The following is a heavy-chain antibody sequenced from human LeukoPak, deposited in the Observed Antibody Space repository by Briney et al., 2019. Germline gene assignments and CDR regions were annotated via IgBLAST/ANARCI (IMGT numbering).Heavy chain of an antibody. CDR1: GFSFSTYG. V-gene: IGHV3-23*01. J-gene: IGHJ4*02. CDR3: GKMGGGSSGWYVY. CDR2: IPTSGGIT. D-gene: IGHD6-19*01. Sequence: GGSLRLSCADSGFSFSTYGMSWVRQAPGKGLEWVSGIPTSGGITYYADSVKGRFTISRDNSKNTLYLQMNSLRAEDTAVYYCGKMGGGSSGWYVYWGQGTLVTVSS.